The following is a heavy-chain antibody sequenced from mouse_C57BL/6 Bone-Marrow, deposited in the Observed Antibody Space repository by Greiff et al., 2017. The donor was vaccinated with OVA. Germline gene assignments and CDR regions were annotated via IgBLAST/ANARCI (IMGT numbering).Heavy chain of an antibody. V-gene: IGHV1-62-2*01. CDR3: ARHEDSPDGYYVDWFAY. J-gene: IGHJ3*01. CDR1: GYTFTEYT. Sequence: VQLQQSGAELVKPGASVKLSCKASGYTFTEYTIHWVKQRSGQGLEWIGWFYPGSGSIKYNEKFKDKATLTADKSSSTVYMELSRLTSEDSAVYFCARHEDSPDGYYVDWFAYWGQGTLVTVSA. D-gene: IGHD2-3*01. CDR2: FYPGSGSI.